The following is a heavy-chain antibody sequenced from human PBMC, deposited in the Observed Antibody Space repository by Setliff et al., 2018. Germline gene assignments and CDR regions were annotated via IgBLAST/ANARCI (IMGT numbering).Heavy chain of an antibody. CDR3: ATYKRSSSFEY. CDR1: GFTFSSYW. J-gene: IGHJ4*02. Sequence: PGGSLRLSCAASGFTFSSYWMSWVRQAPGRGLEWVATINQDGSGKYYVDSVKGRFTISRDNAKNSLYLQINSPRAEDTAVYYCATYKRSSSFEYWGQGSLVTVSS. D-gene: IGHD6-6*01. V-gene: IGHV3-7*03. CDR2: INQDGSGK.